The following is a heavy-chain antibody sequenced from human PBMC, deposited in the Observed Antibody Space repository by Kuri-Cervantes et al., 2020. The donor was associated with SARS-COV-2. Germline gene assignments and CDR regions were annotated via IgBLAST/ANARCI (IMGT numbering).Heavy chain of an antibody. J-gene: IGHJ4*02. CDR1: GDSISSYS. D-gene: IGHD1-26*01. CDR3: ARGTRRQWELLLY. Sequence: GSLRLSCTVSGDSISSYSWTWSRQPPGEGLEWIGSISYSGSTNYNPPLESRVTISVDTSKNQFSLKLTSVTAADTAVYYCARGTRRQWELLLYWGQGTLVTVSS. V-gene: IGHV4-59*01. CDR2: ISYSGST.